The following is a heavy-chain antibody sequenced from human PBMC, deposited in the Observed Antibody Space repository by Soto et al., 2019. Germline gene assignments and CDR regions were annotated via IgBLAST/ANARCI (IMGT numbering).Heavy chain of an antibody. CDR2: IIPIFGTA. CDR1: GGTFSSYA. Sequence: ASVKVSCKASGGTFSSYAISWVRQAPGQGLEWMGGIIPIFGTANYAQKFQGRVTITADESTSTAYMELSSLRSEDTAVYYCARADGDVVVPADYYYGMDVWGQGTTVTVSS. D-gene: IGHD2-2*01. CDR3: ARADGDVVVPADYYYGMDV. V-gene: IGHV1-69*13. J-gene: IGHJ6*02.